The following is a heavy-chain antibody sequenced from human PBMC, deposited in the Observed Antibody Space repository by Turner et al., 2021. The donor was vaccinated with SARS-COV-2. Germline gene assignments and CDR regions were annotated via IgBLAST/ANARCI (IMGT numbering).Heavy chain of an antibody. D-gene: IGHD5-18*01. CDR3: ARDPPIQIWLDYYYYGMDV. CDR1: GYTFTSYY. CDR2: SNPSGGST. Sequence: QVQLVQSGAEVKKPGASVKVSCKASGYTFTSYYMHWVRQAPGQGLEWMGISNPSGGSTSYAQKFQGRVTMTRDTSTSTVYMELSSLRSEDTAVYYCARDPPIQIWLDYYYYGMDVWGQGTTVTVSS. J-gene: IGHJ6*02. V-gene: IGHV1-46*01.